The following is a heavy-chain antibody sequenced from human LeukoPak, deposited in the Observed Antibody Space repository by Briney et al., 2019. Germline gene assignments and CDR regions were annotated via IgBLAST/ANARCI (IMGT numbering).Heavy chain of an antibody. Sequence: GGSRRLSCAASGFSLGSHVMHWVRQTPGKGLEWVALIFSKGSNEYYAYPVQARFTMSRDNSKTTLYLHITGLTSEDTAVYSCARGIWATNSVAFDLWGQGTMVIVS. D-gene: IGHD3-16*01. CDR2: IFSKGSNE. V-gene: IGHV3-30*04. CDR1: GFSLGSHV. J-gene: IGHJ3*01. CDR3: ARGIWATNSVAFDL.